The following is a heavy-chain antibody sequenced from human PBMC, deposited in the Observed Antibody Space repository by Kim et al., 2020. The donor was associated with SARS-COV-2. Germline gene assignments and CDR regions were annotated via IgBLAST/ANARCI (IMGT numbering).Heavy chain of an antibody. J-gene: IGHJ4*02. Sequence: DTETGRFTIARDNAKNSLYLQMNSLRAEDTAVYYCARDFGSSSGSIPFDYWGQGTLVTVSS. CDR3: ARDFGSSSGSIPFDY. D-gene: IGHD3-22*01. V-gene: IGHV3-21*01.